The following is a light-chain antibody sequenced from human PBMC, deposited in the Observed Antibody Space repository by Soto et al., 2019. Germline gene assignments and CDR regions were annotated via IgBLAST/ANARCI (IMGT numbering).Light chain of an antibody. J-gene: IGKJ1*01. Sequence: EIVLTQSPGTLSLSPGERATLSCRASQSISSTFLAWYQHKPGQAPRVLIYGASRRATGIPDRFSVSGSGTDFTLTISRLEPEDFALYYCQQYSSSWTFGQGTKVEMK. V-gene: IGKV3-20*01. CDR3: QQYSSSWT. CDR2: GAS. CDR1: QSISSTF.